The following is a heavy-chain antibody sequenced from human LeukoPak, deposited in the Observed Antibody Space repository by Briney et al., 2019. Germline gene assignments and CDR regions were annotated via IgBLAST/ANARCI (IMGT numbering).Heavy chain of an antibody. Sequence: GGSLRLSCAASGFTLSTYTMSWVRQAPGRGLEWVSYSSSSSTIYYADSVKGRFTISRDNAKTSLYLQMNSLRAEDTAVYYCARSVTGPYYFDYWGQGTLVTVSS. D-gene: IGHD6-19*01. CDR3: ARSVTGPYYFDY. CDR1: GFTLSTYT. J-gene: IGHJ4*02. CDR2: SSSSSTI. V-gene: IGHV3-48*01.